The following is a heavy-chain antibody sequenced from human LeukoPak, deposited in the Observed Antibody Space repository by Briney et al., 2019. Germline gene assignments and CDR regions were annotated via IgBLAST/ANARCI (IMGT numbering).Heavy chain of an antibody. V-gene: IGHV4-39*01. Sequence: GSLRLSCAASGFTFSSYAMSWVRQSPGKGLEWIGSISYSGTIYYNPSLKSRVTISVDTSKNQFSLKLNSVTAADTAVFYCAANSADYNTLGSSYKVWGQGTLVTVSS. D-gene: IGHD3-10*01. CDR2: ISYSGTI. CDR1: GFTFSSYA. CDR3: AANSADYNTLGSSYKV. J-gene: IGHJ4*02.